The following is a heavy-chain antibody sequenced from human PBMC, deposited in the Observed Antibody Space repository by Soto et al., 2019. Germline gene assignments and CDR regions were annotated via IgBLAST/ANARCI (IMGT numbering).Heavy chain of an antibody. D-gene: IGHD3-3*01. CDR1: GYTFTSYG. CDR2: INPSGGST. V-gene: IGHV1-46*01. Sequence: ASVKVSCKASGYTFTSYGISWVRQAPGQGLEWMGIINPSGGSTSYAQKFQGRVTMTRDTSTSTVYMELSSLRSEDTAVYYCARTSSNYDGAPDAFDIWGQGTMVTVSS. J-gene: IGHJ3*02. CDR3: ARTSSNYDGAPDAFDI.